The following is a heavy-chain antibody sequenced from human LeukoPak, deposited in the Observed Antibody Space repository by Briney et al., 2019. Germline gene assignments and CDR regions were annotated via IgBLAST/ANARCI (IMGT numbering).Heavy chain of an antibody. CDR1: GLTFSSYW. D-gene: IGHD3-10*01. J-gene: IGHJ4*02. Sequence: PGGSLRLSCAASGLTFSSYWMHRVRQAPGKGLVWVSRINSDGTTTYADSVKGRFTISRDNAKNTLYLQMNRLRAGDTALYYCASAYYYRLPDWGQGTLVTVSS. CDR3: ASAYYYRLPD. CDR2: INSDGTT. V-gene: IGHV3-74*01.